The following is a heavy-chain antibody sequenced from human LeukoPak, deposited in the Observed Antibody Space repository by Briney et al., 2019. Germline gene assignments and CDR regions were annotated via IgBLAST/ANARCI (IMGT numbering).Heavy chain of an antibody. V-gene: IGHV3-74*01. CDR1: GFTFSRYW. CDR2: INSDGSIT. CDR3: ARVDDYGVYFDY. D-gene: IGHD4-17*01. Sequence: PGGSLRLSCATSGFTFSRYWMHWVRQAPGKGLVWVSRINSDGSITNYADSVKGRFTVSRDNAKNTLYLQMNSLRAEDTAVYYCARVDDYGVYFDYWGQGTVVTVSS. J-gene: IGHJ4*02.